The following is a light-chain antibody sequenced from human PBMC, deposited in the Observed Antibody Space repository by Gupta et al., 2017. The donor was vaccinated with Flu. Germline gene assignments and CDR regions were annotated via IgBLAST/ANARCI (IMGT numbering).Light chain of an antibody. J-gene: IGKJ1*01. CDR1: QGISSY. V-gene: IGKV1-8*01. CDR2: AAS. CDR3: QEDDSYPRT. Sequence: AIRMTQSPSSFSASTGDRVTITCRASQGISSYLAWYQQKPGKAPKLLIYAASTLQSGVPSRFSGSGSGTDFTLTISGRQAEDIANYYCQEDDSYPRTFGQGTKVEIK.